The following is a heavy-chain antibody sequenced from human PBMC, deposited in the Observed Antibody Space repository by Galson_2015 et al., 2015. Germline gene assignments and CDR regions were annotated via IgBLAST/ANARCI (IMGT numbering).Heavy chain of an antibody. CDR2: ISSSSYI. J-gene: IGHJ3*02. CDR1: GFTFSSYS. Sequence: SLRLSCAASGFTFSSYSMNWVRQAPGKGLEWVSSISSSSYIYYADSVKGRFTISRDNAKNSLYLQMNSLRAEDTAVYYCAGSDYYGSGSYWAPAAFDIWGQGTMVTVSS. CDR3: AGSDYYGSGSYWAPAAFDI. V-gene: IGHV3-21*01. D-gene: IGHD3-10*01.